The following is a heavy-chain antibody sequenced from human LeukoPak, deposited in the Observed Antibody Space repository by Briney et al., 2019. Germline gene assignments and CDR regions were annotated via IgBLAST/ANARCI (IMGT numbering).Heavy chain of an antibody. CDR1: GGSISSYY. D-gene: IGHD6-13*01. CDR3: ARVAIAATGGVGTNFDY. Sequence: SETLSLTCTVSGGSISSYYWSWIRQPPGKGLEWIGYIYYSGSTNYNPSLKSRVTISVDTSKNQFSLKLSSVTAADTAVYYCARVAIAATGGVGTNFDYWGQGTLVTVSS. J-gene: IGHJ4*02. CDR2: IYYSGST. V-gene: IGHV4-59*01.